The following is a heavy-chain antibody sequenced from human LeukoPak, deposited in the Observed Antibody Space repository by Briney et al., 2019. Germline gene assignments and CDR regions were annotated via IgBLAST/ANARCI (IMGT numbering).Heavy chain of an antibody. J-gene: IGHJ5*02. CDR2: IYYSGST. D-gene: IGHD2-21*02. CDR1: GGSISSYY. CDR3: ATVSPSCGGACYSLGFDP. V-gene: IGHV4-59*01. Sequence: SETLSLICTVSGGSISSYYWSWLRQPPWQVLEWIGHIYYSGSTNYNPSLKSRVTRSVDTSKNEFSLKLSSVTAADTAVYYCATVSPSCGGACYSLGFDPCGQGTLVTVSS.